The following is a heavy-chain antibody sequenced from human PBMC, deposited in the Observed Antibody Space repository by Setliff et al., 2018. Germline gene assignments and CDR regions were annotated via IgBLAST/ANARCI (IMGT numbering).Heavy chain of an antibody. V-gene: IGHV4-39*01. CDR2: LYDSGKT. J-gene: IGHJ4*02. CDR1: GDSISSISYY. D-gene: IGHD2-2*01. Sequence: ASETLSLTCTVPGDSISSISYYWGWIRQPPGKGLEWIGTLYDSGKTYYNPSLKSRVTISVDTSKNQFSLKLSSVTAADTAVYYCASCRYQVPYNYWGQGTLVTVSS. CDR3: ASCRYQVPYNY.